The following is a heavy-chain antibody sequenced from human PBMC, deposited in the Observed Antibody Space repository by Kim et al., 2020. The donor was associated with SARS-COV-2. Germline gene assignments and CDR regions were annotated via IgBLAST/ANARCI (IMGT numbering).Heavy chain of an antibody. CDR3: ARALRLGELSHWGY. CDR2: ISAYNGNT. J-gene: IGHJ4*02. V-gene: IGHV1-18*01. D-gene: IGHD3-16*02. Sequence: ASVKVSCKASGYTFTSYGISWVRQAPGQGLEWMGWISAYNGNTNYAQKLQGRVTMTTDTSTSTAYMELRSLRSDDTAVYYCARALRLGELSHWGYWGQGTLVTVSS. CDR1: GYTFTSYG.